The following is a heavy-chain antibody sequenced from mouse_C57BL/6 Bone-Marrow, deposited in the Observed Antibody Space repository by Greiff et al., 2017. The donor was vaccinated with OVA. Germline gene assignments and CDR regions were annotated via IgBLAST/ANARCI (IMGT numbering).Heavy chain of an antibody. CDR3: ARHRYYGSSPYYAMDY. D-gene: IGHD1-1*01. J-gene: IGHJ4*01. CDR2: ISSGGSYT. CDR1: GFTFSSYG. V-gene: IGHV5-6*02. Sequence: DVKLVESGGDLVKPGGSLKLSCAASGFTFSSYGMSWVRQTPDKRLEWVATISSGGSYTYYPDSVKGRFTISRDNAKNTLYLPMSRLKSEDTAMYYCARHRYYGSSPYYAMDYWGQGTSVTVAS.